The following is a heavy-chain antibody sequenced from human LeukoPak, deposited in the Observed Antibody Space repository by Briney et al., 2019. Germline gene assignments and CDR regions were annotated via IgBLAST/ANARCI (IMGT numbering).Heavy chain of an antibody. CDR1: GFTVSSNY. J-gene: IGHJ4*02. CDR2: IYSGGST. Sequence: QTGGSLRLSCAASGFTVSSNYMSWVRQAPGKGLEWVSVIYSGGSTYYADSVKGRFTISRDNSKNTLYLQMNSLRAEDTAVYYCARDHSGSYYVGGIDYWGQGTLVTVSS. D-gene: IGHD1-26*01. CDR3: ARDHSGSYYVGGIDY. V-gene: IGHV3-53*01.